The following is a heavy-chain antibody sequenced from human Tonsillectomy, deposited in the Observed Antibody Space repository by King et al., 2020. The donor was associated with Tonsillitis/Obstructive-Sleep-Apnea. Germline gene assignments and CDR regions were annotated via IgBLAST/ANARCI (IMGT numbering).Heavy chain of an antibody. V-gene: IGHV4-34*01. CDR2: INHSGST. D-gene: IGHD2-2*01. CDR3: AVYCSSTSCGYFDY. Sequence: VQLQQWGAGLLKPSETLSLTCAVYGGSFSGYYWSWIRQPPGKGLEWIGEINHSGSTNSNPSLKSRVTISVDTSKNQFSLKLSSVTAAETAVYYCAVYCSSTSCGYFDYWGQGTLVTVSS. CDR1: GGSFSGYY. J-gene: IGHJ4*02.